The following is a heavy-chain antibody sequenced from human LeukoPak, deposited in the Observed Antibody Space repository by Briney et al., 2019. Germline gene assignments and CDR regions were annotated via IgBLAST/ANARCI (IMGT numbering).Heavy chain of an antibody. J-gene: IGHJ3*02. CDR1: GFTFSSYS. Sequence: GGSLRLSCAASGFTFSSYSMNWVRQAPGKGLEWGSAICSSSSYIYYADSVKGRFTISRDNAKNSLYLQMNSLRAEDTAVYYCARDPYCGGDCYPDAFDIWGQGTMVTVSS. CDR2: ICSSSSYI. CDR3: ARDPYCGGDCYPDAFDI. V-gene: IGHV3-21*01. D-gene: IGHD2-21*02.